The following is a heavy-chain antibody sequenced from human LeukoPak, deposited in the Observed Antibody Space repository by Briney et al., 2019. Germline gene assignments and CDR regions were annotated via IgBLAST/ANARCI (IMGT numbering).Heavy chain of an antibody. D-gene: IGHD3-16*01. J-gene: IGHJ4*02. Sequence: PGRSLRLSCAASGFTFDDYAMHWVRQAPGKGLEWVSGISWNSGSIGYADSVKGRFTISRDNAKNSLYLQMNSLRAEDTALYYCAKDRGGLISYFDYWGQGTLVTVSS. CDR2: ISWNSGSI. CDR3: AKDRGGLISYFDY. CDR1: GFTFDDYA. V-gene: IGHV3-9*01.